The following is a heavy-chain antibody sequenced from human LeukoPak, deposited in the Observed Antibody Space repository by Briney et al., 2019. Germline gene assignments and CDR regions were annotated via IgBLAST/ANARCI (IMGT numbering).Heavy chain of an antibody. D-gene: IGHD3-22*01. J-gene: IGHJ4*02. Sequence: PGGSLRLSCAASGFTFSSYGMHWVRQAPGKGLEWVAVISYDGSNKYYADSVKGRFTISRDNAKNSLYLQMNSLRAEDTAVYYCARQAIYYYDSSGYPSDPYYFDYWGQGTLVTVSS. CDR3: ARQAIYYYDSSGYPSDPYYFDY. V-gene: IGHV3-30*03. CDR1: GFTFSSYG. CDR2: ISYDGSNK.